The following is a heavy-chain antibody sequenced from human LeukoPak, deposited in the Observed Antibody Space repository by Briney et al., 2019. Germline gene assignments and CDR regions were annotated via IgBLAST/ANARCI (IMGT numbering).Heavy chain of an antibody. CDR2: ISSSNSTI. CDR1: GFTFSSYS. J-gene: IGHJ3*02. V-gene: IGHV3-48*01. Sequence: GGSLRLSCAASGFTFSSYSMNWVRQAPGKGLEWVSYISSSNSTIYYADSVKGRFTISRDNAKNSLYLQMNRLRVEDTALYYCAKSRFRSSDAFDIWGQGTMVTVSS. CDR3: AKSRFRSSDAFDI. D-gene: IGHD5-24*01.